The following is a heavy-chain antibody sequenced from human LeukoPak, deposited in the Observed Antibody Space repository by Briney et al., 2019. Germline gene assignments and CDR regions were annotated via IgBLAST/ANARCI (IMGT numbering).Heavy chain of an antibody. D-gene: IGHD6-19*01. CDR1: GGTFSSYA. V-gene: IGHV1-69*13. CDR3: AANAVADTYYFDY. J-gene: IGHJ4*02. Sequence: SVKVSCKASGGTFSSYAISWVRQAPGQGLEWMGGIIPIFGTANYAQKFQGRVTITADESTSTAYMELSSLRSEDTAVYYCAANAVADTYYFDYWGQGTLVTVSS. CDR2: IIPIFGTA.